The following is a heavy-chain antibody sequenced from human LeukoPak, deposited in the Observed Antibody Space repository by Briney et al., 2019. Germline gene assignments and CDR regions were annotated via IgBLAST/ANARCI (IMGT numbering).Heavy chain of an antibody. CDR1: GGSISSGGYS. V-gene: IGHV4-30-2*01. Sequence: SETLSLTCAVSGGSISSGGYSWSWIRQPPGKGLEWIGYIHHSGNTYYNPSLKSRVTISVDRSKNQFSLMLTSVTAAGAAVYYCARDQTFFDFWGQGTLVTVPS. CDR3: ARDQTFFDF. CDR2: IHHSGNT. J-gene: IGHJ4*02.